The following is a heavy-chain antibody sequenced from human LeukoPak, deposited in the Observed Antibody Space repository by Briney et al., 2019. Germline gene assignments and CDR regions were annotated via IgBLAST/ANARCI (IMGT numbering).Heavy chain of an antibody. V-gene: IGHV1-24*01. J-gene: IGHJ2*01. Sequence: ASVKVSCKVSGYTLTELSMNWVRQAPGQGLEWMGGFDPEDGETIYAQKFQGRVTMTKDTSTDTAYMELNSLRAEDTAVYYCARDGLAAATPHWCFDLWGRGTLVTVSS. CDR2: FDPEDGET. CDR3: ARDGLAAATPHWCFDL. D-gene: IGHD2-15*01. CDR1: GYTLTELS.